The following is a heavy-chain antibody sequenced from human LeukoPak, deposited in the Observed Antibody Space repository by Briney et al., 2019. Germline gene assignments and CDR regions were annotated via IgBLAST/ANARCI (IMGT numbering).Heavy chain of an antibody. J-gene: IGHJ4*02. CDR3: ARVPPLDDILTGYFDY. D-gene: IGHD3-9*01. CDR2: IYHSGSI. V-gene: IGHV4-30-4*01. Sequence: PSQTLSLTCTVSGGSISSRDYYWSWIRQPPGKGLEWIGYIYHSGSIYYNPSLKSRVTISVDTSKNQFSLRLSAVTAADTAVYYCARVPPLDDILTGYFDYWGQGTLATVSS. CDR1: GGSISSRDYY.